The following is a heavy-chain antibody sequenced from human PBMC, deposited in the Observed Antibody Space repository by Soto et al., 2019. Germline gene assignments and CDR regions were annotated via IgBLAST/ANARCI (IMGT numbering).Heavy chain of an antibody. J-gene: IGHJ3*02. D-gene: IGHD3-10*01. V-gene: IGHV4-39*01. Sequence: SETLSLTCTVSGGSITSGTYYWGWIRQPPGKGLEWIGSIYYSGSTCYNPSLKSRATISVDTSKNQFSLKLTSVTAADTAVYYCARHANRNYYDAFDIWGQGTMVT. CDR1: GGSITSGTYY. CDR2: IYYSGST. CDR3: ARHANRNYYDAFDI.